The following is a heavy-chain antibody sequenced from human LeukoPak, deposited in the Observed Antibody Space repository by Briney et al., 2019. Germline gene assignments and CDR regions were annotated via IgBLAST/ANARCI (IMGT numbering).Heavy chain of an antibody. D-gene: IGHD2-21*02. J-gene: IGHJ4*02. CDR2: IIPIFGTA. V-gene: IGHV1-69*06. CDR1: GGTFSSYA. CDR3: ARALFCGGDCYRFFDY. Sequence: GSSVKVSCKASGGTFSSYAISWVRQAPGQGLEWMGGIIPIFGTANYAQKFQGGVTITADKSTSTAYMELSSLRSEDTAVYYCARALFCGGDCYRFFDYWGQGTLVTVSS.